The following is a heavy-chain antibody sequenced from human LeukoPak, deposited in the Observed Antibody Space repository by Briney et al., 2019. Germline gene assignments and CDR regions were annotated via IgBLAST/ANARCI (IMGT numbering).Heavy chain of an antibody. D-gene: IGHD2-2*01. CDR1: GYTFTNYD. CDR3: AREYCSSTSCYFGWNWFDP. Sequence: ASVKVSCKASGYTFTNYDINWVRQATGQGLEWMGWMNPNSGNTGYAQKFQGRVTMTRNTSISTAYMELSSLRSEDTAVYYCAREYCSSTSCYFGWNWFDPWGQGTLVTVSS. CDR2: MNPNSGNT. J-gene: IGHJ5*02. V-gene: IGHV1-8*01.